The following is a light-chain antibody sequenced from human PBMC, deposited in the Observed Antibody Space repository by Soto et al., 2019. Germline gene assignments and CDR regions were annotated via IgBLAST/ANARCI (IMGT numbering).Light chain of an antibody. CDR2: DAS. CDR3: QHYNSYSEA. Sequence: DIQMTQSPSTLSASVGDRVTITCRASQNINSWLAWYQQKPGKAPNLLIYDASTLESGVPSRFSSSGSGTEFTLTISSLQPDDFATYYCQHYNSYSEAFGQGTKVDIK. CDR1: QNINSW. J-gene: IGKJ1*01. V-gene: IGKV1-5*01.